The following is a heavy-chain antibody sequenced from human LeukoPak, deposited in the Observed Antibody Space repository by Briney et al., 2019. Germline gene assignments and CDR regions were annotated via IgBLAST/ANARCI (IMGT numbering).Heavy chain of an antibody. V-gene: IGHV4-61*01. D-gene: IGHD5-12*01. J-gene: IGHJ4*02. CDR2: IYYSGST. CDR1: GGSVSSGSYY. Sequence: SETLSITCTVSGGSVSSGSYYWSWIRQPPGKGLEWIGYIYYSGSTNYNPSLKSRVTISVDTSKNQFSLKLSSVTAADTAVYYCARTVATLHYLFDYWGQGTLVTVSS. CDR3: ARTVATLHYLFDY.